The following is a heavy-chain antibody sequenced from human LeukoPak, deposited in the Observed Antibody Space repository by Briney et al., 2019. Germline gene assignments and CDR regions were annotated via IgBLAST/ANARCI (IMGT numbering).Heavy chain of an antibody. D-gene: IGHD5-12*01. CDR3: ARQFHSGYDN. J-gene: IGHJ4*02. Sequence: ASVKVSCKASGYTFTDYAMHWVRQAPGQRLEWMGWINVGNGNTKYSQKFQGRVTITRDTSASAAYMELSSLRSEDTAVYYCARQFHSGYDNWGRGTLVTVSS. CDR2: INVGNGNT. CDR1: GYTFTDYA. V-gene: IGHV1-3*01.